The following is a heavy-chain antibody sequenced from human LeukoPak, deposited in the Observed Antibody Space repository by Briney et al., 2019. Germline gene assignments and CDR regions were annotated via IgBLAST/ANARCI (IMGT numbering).Heavy chain of an antibody. V-gene: IGHV4-39*01. J-gene: IGHJ4*02. D-gene: IGHD3-10*01. CDR2: IYYSGST. Sequence: PSETLSLTCTVSGGSISSSSYYWGWIRQPPGKGLEWIGSIYYSGSTYYNPSLKSRVTISVDTSKNQFSLKLSSVTAADTAVYYCARTITMVRGVIDPFDYWGQGTLVTASS. CDR3: ARTITMVRGVIDPFDY. CDR1: GGSISSSSYY.